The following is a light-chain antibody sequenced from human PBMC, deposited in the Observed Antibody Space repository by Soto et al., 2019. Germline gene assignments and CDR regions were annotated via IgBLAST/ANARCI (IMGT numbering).Light chain of an antibody. CDR2: EVS. CDR1: SSDVGDYNY. J-gene: IGLJ1*01. CDR3: SSYTSSSTYV. Sequence: QSVLTQPASVSGSPGQSITISCTGTSSDVGDYNYVSWYQQHPGKAPKLMIYEVSDRPSGVSNRFSGSKSGNTASLTISGLQAGDEADYYCSSYTSSSTYVFGTGTKVTVL. V-gene: IGLV2-14*01.